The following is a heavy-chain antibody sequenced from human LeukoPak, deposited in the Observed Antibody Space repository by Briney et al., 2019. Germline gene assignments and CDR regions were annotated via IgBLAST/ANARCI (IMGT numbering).Heavy chain of an antibody. CDR1: GFTFSSYS. D-gene: IGHD6-19*01. V-gene: IGHV3-48*01. J-gene: IGHJ5*01. CDR3: ARDAGSAWISWFDS. Sequence: GGSLRLSCAASGFTFSSYSMNWVRQAPGKGLEWVSYISSRSRTIYYADSVKGRFTISRDNSKGTVNLQMNRLTSEDTAVYYCARDAGSAWISWFDSWGQGSVVAVSS. CDR2: ISSRSRTI.